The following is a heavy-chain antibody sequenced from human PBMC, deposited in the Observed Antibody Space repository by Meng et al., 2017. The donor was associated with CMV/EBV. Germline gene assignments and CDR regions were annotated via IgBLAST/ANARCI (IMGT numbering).Heavy chain of an antibody. D-gene: IGHD2-21*01. CDR3: AREPTEHIVVVIAILTYGMDV. J-gene: IGHJ6*02. CDR2: ISYDGSNK. CDR1: GFTFSSYA. V-gene: IGHV3-30*04. Sequence: GGSLRLSCAASGFTFSSYAMHWVRQAPGKGREWVAVISYDGSNKYYADSVKGRFTISRDNSKNTLYLQMNSLRAEDTAVYYCAREPTEHIVVVIAILTYGMDVWGQGTTVTVS.